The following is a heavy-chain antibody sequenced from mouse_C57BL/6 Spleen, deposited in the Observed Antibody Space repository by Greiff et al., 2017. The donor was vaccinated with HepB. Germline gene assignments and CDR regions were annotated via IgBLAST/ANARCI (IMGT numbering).Heavy chain of an antibody. V-gene: IGHV1-69*01. J-gene: IGHJ4*01. Sequence: QVQLQQPGAELVMPGASVKLSCKASGYTFTSYWMHWVKQRPGQGLEWIGEIDPSDSYTNYTHKFKGKSTLTVDKSSSTAYMQLSGLTSEDSAVYDCAKALLAMDYWGQGTSVTVSS. CDR1: GYTFTSYW. CDR2: IDPSDSYT. CDR3: AKALLAMDY.